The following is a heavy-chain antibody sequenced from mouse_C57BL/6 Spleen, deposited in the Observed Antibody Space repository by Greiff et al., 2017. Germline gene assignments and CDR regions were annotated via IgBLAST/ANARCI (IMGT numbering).Heavy chain of an antibody. CDR1: GFSLTSYG. D-gene: IGHD1-1*01. J-gene: IGHJ4*01. Sequence: VQLQQSGPGLVQPSQSLSITCTVSGFSLTSYGVHWVRQPPGKGPEWLGAIWSGGSTDYNAACISRLSISEDNSKSQVFFKMNSLQADDTAIYYCAKNTVVATCDAMDCWGQGASVTVS. V-gene: IGHV2-4*01. CDR2: IWSGGST. CDR3: AKNTVVATCDAMDC.